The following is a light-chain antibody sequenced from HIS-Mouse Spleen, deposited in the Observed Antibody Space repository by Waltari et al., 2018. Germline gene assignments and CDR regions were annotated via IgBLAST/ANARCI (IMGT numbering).Light chain of an antibody. CDR1: SSDVGGYNY. Sequence: QSALTQPASVSGSPGQSITISCTGTSSDVGGYNYVSWYQQHPGKAPKLMIYDVSKRPSGVSNRVSGSKSGNTASLTISGLQAEDEADYYCSSYTSSSTYVFGTGTKVTVL. CDR2: DVS. CDR3: SSYTSSSTYV. V-gene: IGLV2-14*03. J-gene: IGLJ1*01.